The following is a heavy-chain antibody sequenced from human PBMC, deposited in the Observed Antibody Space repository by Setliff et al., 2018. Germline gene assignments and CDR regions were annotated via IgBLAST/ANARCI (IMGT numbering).Heavy chain of an antibody. Sequence: GGSLRLSCAASGFTFVNYWMHWVRQAPGKGLVWVSRVNSGSIDYADSVKGRFTMSRDNAKNSLYLEMNSLRAEDTALYYCAKGAVTTIYYGMDVWGQGTTVTVSS. CDR3: AKGAVTTIYYGMDV. CDR1: GFTFVNYW. J-gene: IGHJ6*02. D-gene: IGHD4-17*01. CDR2: VNSGSI. V-gene: IGHV3-74*01.